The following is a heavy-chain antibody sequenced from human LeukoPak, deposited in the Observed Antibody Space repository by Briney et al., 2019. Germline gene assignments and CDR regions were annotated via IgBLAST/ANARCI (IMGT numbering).Heavy chain of an antibody. CDR2: IYHSGST. Sequence: SQTLSLTCAVSGGSISSGGYSWSWIRQPPGKGLEWIGYIYHSGSTYYNPSLKSRVTMSVDTSKKQFSLKLSSVTSADTAVYYCAREGTMVRGMSWFDPWGQGTRVTVSS. CDR3: AREGTMVRGMSWFDP. CDR1: GGSISSGGYS. D-gene: IGHD3-10*01. J-gene: IGHJ5*02. V-gene: IGHV4-30-2*01.